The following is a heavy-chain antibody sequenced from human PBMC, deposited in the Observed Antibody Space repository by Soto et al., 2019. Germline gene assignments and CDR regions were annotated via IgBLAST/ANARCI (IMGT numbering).Heavy chain of an antibody. J-gene: IGHJ4*02. CDR2: INTDGSST. D-gene: IGHD3-10*01. V-gene: IGHV3-74*01. CDR1: GFTFSSFW. CDR3: AKRGVDTFGLSY. Sequence: EVQLVESGGGLVQPGGSLRLSCAVSGFTFSSFWMHWVRQAPGEGLVWVSRINTDGSSTSYADSVKGRFTISRDNAKNTLHLQMNSLRVEVTAMYYCAKRGVDTFGLSYWGQGTLVTVSS.